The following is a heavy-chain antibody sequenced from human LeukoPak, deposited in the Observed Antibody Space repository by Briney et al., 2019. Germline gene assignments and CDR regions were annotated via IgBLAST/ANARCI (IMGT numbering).Heavy chain of an antibody. CDR1: GGSISSGGYY. CDR3: ARCSGGLWFGELLT. D-gene: IGHD3-10*01. V-gene: IGHV4-31*03. J-gene: IGHJ4*02. Sequence: SETLSLTCTVSGGSISSGGYYWSWIRQHPGKGLEWIGYIYYSGSTYYNPSLKSRVTISVDTSKNQFSLKLSSVTAADTAVYYCARCSGGLWFGELLTWGQGTLVTVSS. CDR2: IYYSGST.